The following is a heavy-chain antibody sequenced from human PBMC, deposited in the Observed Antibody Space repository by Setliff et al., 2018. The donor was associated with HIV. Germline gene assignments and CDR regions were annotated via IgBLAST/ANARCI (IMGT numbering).Heavy chain of an antibody. Sequence: SETLSLTCTVSGDSISSYYWSWIRQPPGKGLECIGHLYHSGSTHYSPSLKSRVTISPGTSKNQFSLKLTSVTAADTAVYYCARLSDTAMASFDSWGQGILVTVSS. D-gene: IGHD5-18*01. CDR1: GDSISSYY. J-gene: IGHJ4*02. CDR3: ARLSDTAMASFDS. CDR2: LYHSGST. V-gene: IGHV4-59*08.